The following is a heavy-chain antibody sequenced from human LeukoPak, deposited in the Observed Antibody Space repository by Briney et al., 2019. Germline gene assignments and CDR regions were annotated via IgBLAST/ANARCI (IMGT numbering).Heavy chain of an antibody. Sequence: GASVKVSXKASGYTFTSYGISWVRQAPGQGLEWMGWISAYNGNTNYAQKLQGRVTMTTDTSTSTAYMELRSLRSDDTAVYYCAREGTTYDSSGYYYPLRYFDYWGQGTLVTVSS. V-gene: IGHV1-18*01. CDR2: ISAYNGNT. CDR1: GYTFTSYG. J-gene: IGHJ4*02. CDR3: AREGTTYDSSGYYYPLRYFDY. D-gene: IGHD3-22*01.